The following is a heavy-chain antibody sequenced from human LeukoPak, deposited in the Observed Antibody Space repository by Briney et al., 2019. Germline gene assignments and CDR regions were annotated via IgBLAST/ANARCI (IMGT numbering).Heavy chain of an antibody. Sequence: ASVKVSRKASGYTFTHHGIAWIRQAPGQGLEWLGWISCYNGDTIYAQKFQGRVTLTTEKSTSTVYMELRSLTSDDTAVYYCARDPSNTSGWYQYFDAWGRGTLVGVSS. CDR2: ISCYNGDT. CDR1: GYTFTHHG. J-gene: IGHJ2*01. CDR3: ARDPSNTSGWYQYFDA. D-gene: IGHD6-19*01. V-gene: IGHV1-18*01.